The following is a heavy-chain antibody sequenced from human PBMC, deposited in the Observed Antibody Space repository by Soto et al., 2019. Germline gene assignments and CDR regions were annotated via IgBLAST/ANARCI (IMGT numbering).Heavy chain of an antibody. V-gene: IGHV4-31*02. CDR2: IDHSVTT. CDR3: VRGRGYTFQNFFDL. D-gene: IGHD5-18*01. J-gene: IGHJ5*02. Sequence: WTWIRQHPEKGLEWLGNIDHSVTTYYNPSLRSRLSISLDASQNEFSLQVTSMTAADTAVYFCVRGRGYTFQNFFDLWGQGSLVTVSS.